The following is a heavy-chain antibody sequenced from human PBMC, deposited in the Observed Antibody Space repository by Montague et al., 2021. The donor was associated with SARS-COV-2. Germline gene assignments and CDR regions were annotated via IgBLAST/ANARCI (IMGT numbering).Heavy chain of an antibody. CDR3: ARARRGSGSGRYFDILVNWFDP. CDR1: GGSISSGCYY. J-gene: IGHJ5*02. CDR2: IYYSGST. V-gene: IGHV4-31*03. D-gene: IGHD3-10*01. Sequence: TLSLTCTVSGGSISSGCYYWIWIRQHPGKGLEWIGYIYYSGSTYYNPSRKSRVTIAVDTSKNKFSLKLFSVTAAATAFYYCARARRGSGSGRYFDILVNWFDPWGQGTLVTVS.